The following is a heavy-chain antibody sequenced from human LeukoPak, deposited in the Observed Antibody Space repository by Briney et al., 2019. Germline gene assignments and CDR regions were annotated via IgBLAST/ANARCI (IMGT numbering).Heavy chain of an antibody. V-gene: IGHV3-53*01. Sequence: PGGSLRLSCAASGFTVSSNYMSWVRQAPGKGLEWVSVIYSGGSTYYADSVKGRFTISRDNSKNTLYLQMNSLRAEDTAVYYCARMYSGIRGDNWSDPWGQGTLVTVSS. CDR3: ARMYSGIRGDNWSDP. D-gene: IGHD1-26*01. CDR2: IYSGGST. J-gene: IGHJ5*02. CDR1: GFTVSSNY.